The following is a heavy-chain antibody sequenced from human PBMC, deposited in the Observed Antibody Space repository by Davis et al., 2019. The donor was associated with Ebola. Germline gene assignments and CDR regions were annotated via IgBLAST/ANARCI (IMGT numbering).Heavy chain of an antibody. V-gene: IGHV3-7*01. CDR3: ARDGLAGLIAY. CDR1: GFTFGDYA. CDR2: IKQDGSEK. J-gene: IGHJ4*02. D-gene: IGHD2-21*01. Sequence: GGSLRLSCTASGFTFGDYAMSWVRQAPGKGLEWVANIKQDGSEKYYVDSVKGRFTISRDNAKNSLYLQMNSLRAEDTAVYYCARDGLAGLIAYWGQGTLVTVSS.